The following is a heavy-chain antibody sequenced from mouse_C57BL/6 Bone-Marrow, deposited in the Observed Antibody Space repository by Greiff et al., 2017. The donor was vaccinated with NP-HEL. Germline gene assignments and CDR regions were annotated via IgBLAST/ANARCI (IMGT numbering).Heavy chain of an antibody. Sequence: VQLQQSGAELARPGASVKLSCKASGYTFTSYGISWVKQRTGQGLEWIGEIYPRSGNTYYNEKFKGKATLTADKSSSTAYMELRSLTSEDAAVYFCAGGDYDYDGEGFYWYCDVWGTGTTVTVSS. V-gene: IGHV1-81*01. CDR3: AGGDYDYDGEGFYWYCDV. J-gene: IGHJ1*03. D-gene: IGHD2-4*01. CDR1: GYTFTSYG. CDR2: IYPRSGNT.